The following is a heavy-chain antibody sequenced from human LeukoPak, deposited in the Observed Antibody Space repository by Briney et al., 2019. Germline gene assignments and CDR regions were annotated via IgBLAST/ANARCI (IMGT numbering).Heavy chain of an antibody. V-gene: IGHV3-73*01. CDR2: IRSTANGYAT. Sequence: GGSLRLSCAVSGFTFSGSALHWVRQASGKGLEWVGRIRSTANGYATAYAASVKGRFTISRDDSKNTAYLQMDSLKTEDTAVYYCTGNYYGSGSYADFDYWGQGTLVTVSS. J-gene: IGHJ4*02. CDR1: GFTFSGSA. D-gene: IGHD3-10*01. CDR3: TGNYYGSGSYADFDY.